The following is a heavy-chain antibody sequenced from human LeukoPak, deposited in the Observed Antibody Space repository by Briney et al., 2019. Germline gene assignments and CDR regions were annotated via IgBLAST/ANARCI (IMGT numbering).Heavy chain of an antibody. Sequence: NASETLSLTCTVSGGSISSYYWSWIRQPPGKGLEWIGYIYYSGSTNYNPSLKSRVTISVDTSKNQFSLKLSSVTAADTAVYYCARARKPYVFGNWFDPWGQGTLVTVSS. V-gene: IGHV4-59*01. CDR2: IYYSGST. D-gene: IGHD3-16*01. CDR1: GGSISSYY. J-gene: IGHJ5*02. CDR3: ARARKPYVFGNWFDP.